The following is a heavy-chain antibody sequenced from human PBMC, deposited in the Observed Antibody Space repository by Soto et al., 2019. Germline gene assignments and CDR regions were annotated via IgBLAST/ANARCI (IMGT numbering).Heavy chain of an antibody. CDR2: INPDNGNT. J-gene: IGHJ5*02. CDR1: GYTFTRYT. V-gene: IGHV1-3*01. D-gene: IGHD2-15*01. Sequence: ASVKVSCKASGYTFTRYTMNWVRQAPGQRLEWMGWINPDNGNTESSQKFQDRVIITRDTSASTAYMDLSSLRSEDTAVYYCARGIATGQLDHWGQGTLGTVS. CDR3: ARGIATGQLDH.